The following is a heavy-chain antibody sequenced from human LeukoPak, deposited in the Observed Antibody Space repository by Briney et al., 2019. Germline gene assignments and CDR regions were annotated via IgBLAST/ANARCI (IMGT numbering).Heavy chain of an antibody. CDR3: ARLGALHDAFDV. CDR2: IHYSGST. Sequence: SETLSLTCTVSGDSIRSYYWSWIRQPPGKGLEWIGNIHYSGSTKYNPSLKSRVTISVDTSKNRFSLRVTSLTAADTAVYYCARLGALHDAFDVWGQGTLVTVSS. D-gene: IGHD3-16*01. CDR1: GDSIRSYY. V-gene: IGHV4-59*12. J-gene: IGHJ3*01.